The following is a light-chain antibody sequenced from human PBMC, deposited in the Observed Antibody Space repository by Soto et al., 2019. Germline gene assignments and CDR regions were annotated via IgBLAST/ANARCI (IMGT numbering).Light chain of an antibody. Sequence: DIKMSQSPSTLSASVGDRVTIICRASQSISSWLAWYQQKPGKAPKLLIYKASSLESGVPSRFSGSGSGTEFTLTISSLQPDDFATYYCQQYNSYPWTFGQGTKVDTK. CDR1: QSISSW. CDR2: KAS. J-gene: IGKJ1*01. V-gene: IGKV1-5*03. CDR3: QQYNSYPWT.